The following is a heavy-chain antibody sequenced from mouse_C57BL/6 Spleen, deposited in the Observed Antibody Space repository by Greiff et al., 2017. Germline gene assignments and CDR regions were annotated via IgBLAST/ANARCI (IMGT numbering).Heavy chain of an antibody. J-gene: IGHJ2*01. CDR2: IHPNSGST. CDR3: APYITTVVNYFDY. V-gene: IGHV1-64*01. D-gene: IGHD1-1*01. CDR1: GYTFTSYW. Sequence: QVHVKQPGAELVKPGASVKLSCKASGYTFTSYWMHWVKQRPGQGLEWIGMIHPNSGSTNYNEKFKSKATLTVDNSSSTAYMQLRNLTSEDSAVCYCAPYITTVVNYFDYWGQGTTLTVSS.